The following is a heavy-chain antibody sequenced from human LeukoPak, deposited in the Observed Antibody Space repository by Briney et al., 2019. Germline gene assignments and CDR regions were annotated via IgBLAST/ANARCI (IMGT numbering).Heavy chain of an antibody. CDR1: GYTFSGYY. D-gene: IGHD1-7*01. CDR3: ARASKGDWNYVFDY. Sequence: GASVKVSCKASGYTFSGYYIHWVRQAPGQGLEWMGRINPNSGGTNYAQKFQGRVTMTRDTSISTAYMELSRLRSDDTAVYYCARASKGDWNYVFDYWGPGTLVTVSS. CDR2: INPNSGGT. V-gene: IGHV1-2*06. J-gene: IGHJ4*02.